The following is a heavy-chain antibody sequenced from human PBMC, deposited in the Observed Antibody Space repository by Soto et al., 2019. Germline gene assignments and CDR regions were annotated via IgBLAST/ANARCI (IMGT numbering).Heavy chain of an antibody. V-gene: IGHV4-59*08. CDR1: GGSIISYY. CDR2: IYYSGST. Sequence: SETLSHTCTVSGGSIISYYWSWIRQPPGKGLEWIGYIYYSGSTNYNPSLKSRVTISVDTSKNQFSLKLSSVTAADTAVYYCARRYGSAIDYWGQGTLVTVSS. J-gene: IGHJ4*02. D-gene: IGHD1-26*01. CDR3: ARRYGSAIDY.